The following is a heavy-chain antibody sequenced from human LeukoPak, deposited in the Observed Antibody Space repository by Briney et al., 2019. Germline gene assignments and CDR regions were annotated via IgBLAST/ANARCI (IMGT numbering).Heavy chain of an antibody. Sequence: GGSLRLSCGASGFTFSTYSMNWVRQAPGKGLEWVSSINSGSDYIYYADSVKGRFIISRDNAKNSLSLQINSLRAEDTAVYYCATDRDYYGSGSYRYYYYYGMDVWGKGTTVIVSS. J-gene: IGHJ6*04. CDR1: GFTFSTYS. CDR3: ATDRDYYGSGSYRYYYYYGMDV. CDR2: INSGSDYI. D-gene: IGHD3-10*01. V-gene: IGHV3-21*01.